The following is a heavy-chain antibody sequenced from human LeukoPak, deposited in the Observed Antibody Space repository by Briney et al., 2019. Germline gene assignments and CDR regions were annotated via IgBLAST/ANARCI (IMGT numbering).Heavy chain of an antibody. Sequence: GSLRLSCAASGFTFSDYYMSWIRQAPGKGLEWVSYISSSGSTIYYADSVKGRFTISRDNAKNSLYLQMNSLRAEDTAVYYCARENRNYDFWSGPSSNWFDPWGQGTLVTVSS. CDR2: ISSSGSTI. CDR1: GFTFSDYY. V-gene: IGHV3-11*01. D-gene: IGHD3-3*01. CDR3: ARENRNYDFWSGPSSNWFDP. J-gene: IGHJ5*02.